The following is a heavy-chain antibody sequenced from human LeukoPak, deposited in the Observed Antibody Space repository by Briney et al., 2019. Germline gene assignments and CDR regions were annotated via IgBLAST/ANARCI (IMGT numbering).Heavy chain of an antibody. CDR1: GFIFSAYP. Sequence: GGSLRLSCAGSGFIFSAYPMHWVRQAPGKGLEWVAFIQYDGSNKHHADSVKGRFIISRDNSKDTLYLQMNSLRAEDTAVYYCTKEIDNWGQGTLVTVSS. J-gene: IGHJ4*02. CDR3: TKEIDN. CDR2: IQYDGSNK. V-gene: IGHV3-30*02.